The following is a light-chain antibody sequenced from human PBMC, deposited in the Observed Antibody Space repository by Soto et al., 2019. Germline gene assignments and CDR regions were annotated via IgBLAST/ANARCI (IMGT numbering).Light chain of an antibody. Sequence: DIQMTQSPSSLSASVGDRVTITCRASQSISTYLSWYQQKPGKAPNLLIYAASSLQSGVPSRFSGSGSGTDFTLTISTLQPEDFATYYCQQSYSHPPTFGQGTKVDIK. V-gene: IGKV1-39*01. CDR2: AAS. J-gene: IGKJ1*01. CDR1: QSISTY. CDR3: QQSYSHPPT.